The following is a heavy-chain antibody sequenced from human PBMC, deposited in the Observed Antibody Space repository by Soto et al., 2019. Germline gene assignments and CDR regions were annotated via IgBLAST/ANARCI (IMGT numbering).Heavy chain of an antibody. Sequence: SVKVSCKASGGTFSSYAISWVRQAPGQGLEWMGGIIPIFGTVNYAQKFQGRVTITADESTSTAYMELSSLRSEDTAVYYCARDIAAAGTSGIDYWGQGTLVTVSS. V-gene: IGHV1-69*13. CDR2: IIPIFGTV. CDR3: ARDIAAAGTSGIDY. CDR1: GGTFSSYA. D-gene: IGHD6-13*01. J-gene: IGHJ4*02.